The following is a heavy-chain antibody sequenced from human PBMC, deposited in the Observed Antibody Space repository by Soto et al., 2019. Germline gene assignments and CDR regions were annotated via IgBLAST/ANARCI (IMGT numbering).Heavy chain of an antibody. Sequence: EVQLVESGGGVVQPGGSLRLSCAASGFTFDDYTMHWVRQAPGKGLEWVSLISWDGGSTYYADSVKGRFTISRDNSKNSLYLQMNSLRTEDTALYYCAKDILVVVTSYGMFVWGQGTTVTVCS. CDR3: AKDILVVVTSYGMFV. V-gene: IGHV3-43*01. CDR2: ISWDGGST. J-gene: IGHJ6*02. CDR1: GFTFDDYT. D-gene: IGHD3-22*01.